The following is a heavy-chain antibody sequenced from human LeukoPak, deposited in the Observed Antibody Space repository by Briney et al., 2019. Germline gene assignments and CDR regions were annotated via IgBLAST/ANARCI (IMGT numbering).Heavy chain of an antibody. CDR2: INSDGSST. CDR1: GFTFSSYW. Sequence: GGSLRLSCAASGFTFSSYWMHWVRQAPGKGLVWVSRINSDGSSTSYADSVKGRFTISRDNAKNTLCLQMNSLRAEDTAVYYCARDPALTYYYGSGSYYTPALVDYWGQGTLVTVSS. D-gene: IGHD3-10*01. V-gene: IGHV3-74*01. CDR3: ARDPALTYYYGSGSYYTPALVDY. J-gene: IGHJ4*02.